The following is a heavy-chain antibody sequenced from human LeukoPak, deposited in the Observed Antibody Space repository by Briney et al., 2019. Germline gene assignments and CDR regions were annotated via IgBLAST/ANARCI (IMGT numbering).Heavy chain of an antibody. CDR2: IYYSGST. D-gene: IGHD3-10*01. CDR1: GGSISSGDYY. J-gene: IGHJ4*02. Sequence: PSETLSLTCTVSGGSISSGDYYWSRIRLPPGKGLEWIGYIYYSGSTYYNPSLRSRVTISVDTSKNQFSLKLSSVTAADTAVYYCARKFWFGESLDYWGQGTLVTVSS. CDR3: ARKFWFGESLDY. V-gene: IGHV4-30-4*01.